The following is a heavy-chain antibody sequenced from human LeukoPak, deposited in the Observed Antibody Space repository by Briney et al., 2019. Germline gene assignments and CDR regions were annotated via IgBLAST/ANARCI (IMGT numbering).Heavy chain of an antibody. CDR1: GFTFSSYA. D-gene: IGHD6-13*01. CDR3: AREAAAGQYFQH. Sequence: PGGSLRLSCAASGFTFSSYAMHWVRQAPGKGLEWVAVISYDGSNKYYADSVKGRFTISRDNSKNTLYLQMNSLRAEDTAVYYCAREAAAGQYFQHWGQGTLATVSS. V-gene: IGHV3-30-3*01. CDR2: ISYDGSNK. J-gene: IGHJ1*01.